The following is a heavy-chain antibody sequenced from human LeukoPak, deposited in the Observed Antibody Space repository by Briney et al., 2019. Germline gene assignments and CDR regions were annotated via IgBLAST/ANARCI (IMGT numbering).Heavy chain of an antibody. CDR1: GYTFTSYG. CDR2: ISAYNGNT. J-gene: IGHJ4*02. Sequence: GASVKVSCKASGYTFTSYGISWVRQAPGQGLEWMGWISAYNGNTNYAQKLQGRVTMTTDTSTSPAYMELRSLRSDHTAVSYCARDLERFAYWGQGTLVTVSS. V-gene: IGHV1-18*01. CDR3: ARDLERFAY. D-gene: IGHD1-1*01.